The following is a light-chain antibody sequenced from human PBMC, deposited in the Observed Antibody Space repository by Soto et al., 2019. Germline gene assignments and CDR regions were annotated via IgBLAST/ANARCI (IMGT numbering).Light chain of an antibody. Sequence: QSALTQPRSVSGSPGQSVTLSCTGTSSDVGGYNYVSWYQQHPGKAPKLMIDDVNKRPSGVLDRFSGSRSGNTASLTISGLQAEDEADYYCCSYAGSYTWVFGGGTKVTVL. V-gene: IGLV2-11*01. CDR2: DVN. CDR1: SSDVGGYNY. CDR3: CSYAGSYTWV. J-gene: IGLJ3*02.